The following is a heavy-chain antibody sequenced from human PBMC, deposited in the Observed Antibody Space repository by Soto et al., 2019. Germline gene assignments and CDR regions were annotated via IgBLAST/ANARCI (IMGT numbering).Heavy chain of an antibody. CDR3: AGEARWAMVSGWFDP. J-gene: IGHJ5*02. Sequence: SRTLSLSCTVSGGSLRSYYWSWIRPPPGKGLEWIGYIYYRGSTNYNPSFKSRVTISVDTSKIQFSLKLSSVTAADTAVYYCAGEARWAMVSGWFDPWGQGTLVTVSS. D-gene: IGHD5-18*01. V-gene: IGHV4-59*01. CDR1: GGSLRSYY. CDR2: IYYRGST.